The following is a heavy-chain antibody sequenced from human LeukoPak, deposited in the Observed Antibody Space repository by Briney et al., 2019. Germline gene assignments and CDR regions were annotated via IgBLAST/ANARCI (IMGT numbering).Heavy chain of an antibody. Sequence: GGSLRLSCAASGFTFSSYSMNWVRQAPGKGLEWVSSISSSSSYIYYADSVKGRFTISRDNAKNSLYLRMNSLRAEDTAVYYCARDPYYGSSTFDYWGQGTLVTVSS. J-gene: IGHJ4*02. V-gene: IGHV3-21*01. CDR3: ARDPYYGSSTFDY. D-gene: IGHD3-10*01. CDR2: ISSSSSYI. CDR1: GFTFSSYS.